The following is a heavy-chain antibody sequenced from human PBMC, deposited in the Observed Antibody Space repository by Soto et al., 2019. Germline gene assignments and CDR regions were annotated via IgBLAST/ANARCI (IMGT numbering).Heavy chain of an antibody. CDR3: ARATGHYDFWSGYSRNWFDP. CDR2: IKQDGSEK. J-gene: IGHJ5*02. CDR1: GFTFSSYW. Sequence: GGSLRLSCAASGFTFSSYWMSWVRQAPGKGLEWVANIKQDGSEKNYVDPVKGRFTISRDNARNSWYLQRNRLRAEDTAVYFCARATGHYDFWSGYSRNWFDPWGQGTLVTVSS. D-gene: IGHD3-3*01. V-gene: IGHV3-7*02.